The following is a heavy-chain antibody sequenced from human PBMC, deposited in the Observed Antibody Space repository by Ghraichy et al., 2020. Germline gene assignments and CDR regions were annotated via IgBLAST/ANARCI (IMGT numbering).Heavy chain of an antibody. J-gene: IGHJ4*02. Sequence: SETLSLTCTVSGGSISSGSYYWSWIRQPAGKGLEWIGRIYTSGSTNYNPSLKSRVTISVDTSKNQFSLKLSSVTAADTAVYYCAREKTSRTTVEYYFDYWGQGTLVTVSS. V-gene: IGHV4-61*02. D-gene: IGHD4-17*01. CDR2: IYTSGST. CDR1: GGSISSGSYY. CDR3: AREKTSRTTVEYYFDY.